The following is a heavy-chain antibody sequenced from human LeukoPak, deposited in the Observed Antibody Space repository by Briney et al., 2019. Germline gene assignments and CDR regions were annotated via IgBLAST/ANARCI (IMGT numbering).Heavy chain of an antibody. J-gene: IGHJ2*01. Sequence: PVGSLRLSCAASGFTVSTKYMNWVRQAPGKGLEWVSIIYSGATTYYADSVKGRFTISRDTSKNTLSLQMNSLRAEDTAVYFCARVGDHFHWNLDLWGRGTLVSVSS. D-gene: IGHD3-3*02. CDR1: GFTVSTKY. CDR2: IYSGATT. V-gene: IGHV3-53*01. CDR3: ARVGDHFHWNLDL.